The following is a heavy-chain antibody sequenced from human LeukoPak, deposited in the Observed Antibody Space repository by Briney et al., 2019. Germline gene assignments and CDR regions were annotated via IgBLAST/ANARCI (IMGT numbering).Heavy chain of an antibody. CDR1: GFTFSSYG. V-gene: IGHV3-30*18. D-gene: IGHD2-8*01. Sequence: GGSLRLSCAASGFTFSSYGMHWVRQAPGKGPEWVAVISYDGSNKYYADSVKGRFTISRDNSKNTLYLQMNSLRAEDTAVYYCAKDWVYCTNGVCYPANYYGMDVWGQGTTVTVSS. CDR3: AKDWVYCTNGVCYPANYYGMDV. J-gene: IGHJ6*02. CDR2: ISYDGSNK.